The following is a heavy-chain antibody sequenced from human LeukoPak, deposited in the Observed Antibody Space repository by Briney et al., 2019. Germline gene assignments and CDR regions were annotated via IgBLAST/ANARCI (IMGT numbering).Heavy chain of an antibody. Sequence: SETLSLTCAVSGGSISSSNWWSWVRQPPGKGLEWIGEIYHSGSTNYNPSLKSRVTISVDKSKNQFSLKLSSVTAADTAVYYCGNSGSYYWFDPWGQGTLVTVSS. CDR3: GNSGSYYWFDP. CDR1: GGSISSSNW. CDR2: IYHSGST. D-gene: IGHD1-26*01. V-gene: IGHV4-4*02. J-gene: IGHJ5*02.